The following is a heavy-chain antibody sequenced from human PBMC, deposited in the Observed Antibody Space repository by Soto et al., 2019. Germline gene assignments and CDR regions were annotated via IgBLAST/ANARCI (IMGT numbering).Heavy chain of an antibody. V-gene: IGHV1-46*01. Sequence: ASVKVSCKASGYTFTSYYMHWVRQAPAQGLEWMGIINPSGGSTSYAQKFQGRVTMNRDTSTSTVYMELSSLRSEDTAVYYCAREAAPTGFWFDPWGQGTLVTVSS. CDR3: AREAAPTGFWFDP. CDR1: GYTFTSYY. D-gene: IGHD3-3*01. CDR2: INPSGGST. J-gene: IGHJ5*02.